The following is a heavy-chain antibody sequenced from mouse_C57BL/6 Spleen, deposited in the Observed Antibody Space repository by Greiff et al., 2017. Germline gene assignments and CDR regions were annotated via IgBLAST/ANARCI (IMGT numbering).Heavy chain of an antibody. D-gene: IGHD2-3*01. CDR2: ISDGGSYT. CDR1: GFTFSSYA. CDR3: ARGRMVQGGFAY. V-gene: IGHV5-4*03. J-gene: IGHJ3*01. Sequence: EVKLVESGGGLVKPGGSLKLSCAASGFTFSSYAMSWVRQTPEKRLEWVATISDGGSYTYYPDNVKGRFTISRDNTKNNLYLQMSHLKSEDTAMYYCARGRMVQGGFAYWGQGTLVTVSA.